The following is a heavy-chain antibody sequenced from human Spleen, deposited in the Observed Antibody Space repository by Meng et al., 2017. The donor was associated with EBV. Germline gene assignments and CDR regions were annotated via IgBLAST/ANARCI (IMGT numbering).Heavy chain of an antibody. Sequence: QVQLVQSGAEVKKAGSSVKVSCKASGGTFNNYAISWVRQAPGQGLEWMGGIVPVLGATDYAQKFQGRVSITADKSSSTAYMELRSLRSEDTAVYYCARDLSVYASGWYWGQGTLVTVSS. CDR2: IVPVLGAT. D-gene: IGHD6-19*01. CDR3: ARDLSVYASGWY. CDR1: GGTFNNYA. J-gene: IGHJ4*02. V-gene: IGHV1-69*06.